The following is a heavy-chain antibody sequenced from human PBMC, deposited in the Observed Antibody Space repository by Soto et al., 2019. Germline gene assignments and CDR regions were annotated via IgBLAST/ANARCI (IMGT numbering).Heavy chain of an antibody. D-gene: IGHD3-3*01. J-gene: IGHJ6*02. CDR2: IRSKAYGWTT. CDR1: GFTFGDYA. Sequence: GGSLRLSCTASGFTFGDYAMSLVLQAPGKGLEWVCFIRSKAYGWTTEYAASVKGRFTISRDDSKSIAYLQMNSLKTEDTAVYYCTRAPSSYGFFYYYGMDVWGQGTTVTVSS. V-gene: IGHV3-49*04. CDR3: TRAPSSYGFFYYYGMDV.